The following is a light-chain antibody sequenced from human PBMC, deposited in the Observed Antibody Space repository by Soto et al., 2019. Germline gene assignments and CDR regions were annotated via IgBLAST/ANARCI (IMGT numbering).Light chain of an antibody. CDR2: GAS. CDR1: QSVTTN. V-gene: IGKV3-15*01. J-gene: IGKJ4*01. Sequence: EIVMTQSPATLSVSPGEAVTLSCRASQSVTTNLAWYLQKPGHGPRLLIYGASTRATGIPARFSGSGSGTEFTLTISSLQSEDFAVYYCQQYNNWPLTFGGGTKVEIK. CDR3: QQYNNWPLT.